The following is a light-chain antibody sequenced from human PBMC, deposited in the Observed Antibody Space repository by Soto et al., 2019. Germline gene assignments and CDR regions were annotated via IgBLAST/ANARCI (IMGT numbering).Light chain of an antibody. J-gene: IGLJ2*01. CDR2: DVS. V-gene: IGLV2-14*01. Sequence: QSALTQPASVSGSPGQSMTISCTGTRSDVGGYNYVSWYQQHPGKAPKLMIYDVSNRPSGVSNRFSGSKSGNTASRTISGLQAEDEGDYYCSSYTSSSTLNVVFGGGTKLTVL. CDR3: SSYTSSSTLNVV. CDR1: RSDVGGYNY.